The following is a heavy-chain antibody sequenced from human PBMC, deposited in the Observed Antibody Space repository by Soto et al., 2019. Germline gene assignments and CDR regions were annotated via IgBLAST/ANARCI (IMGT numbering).Heavy chain of an antibody. CDR1: GGSISSGDYY. V-gene: IGHV4-30-4*01. CDR3: ARTDYYYYGMDV. CDR2: IYYSGST. Sequence: QVQLQESGPGLVKPSQTLSLTCTVSGGSISSGDYYWSWIRQPPGKGLEWIGYIYYSGSTYYNPSLKSRXXIXVXXSKNQFSLKLSSVTAADTAVYYCARTDYYYYGMDVWGQGTTVTVSS. J-gene: IGHJ6*02.